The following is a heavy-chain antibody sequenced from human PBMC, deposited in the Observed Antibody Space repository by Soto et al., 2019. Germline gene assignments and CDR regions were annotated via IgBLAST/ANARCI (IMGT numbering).Heavy chain of an antibody. CDR3: VREGGGSYPFDY. CDR1: GFTFSTYW. V-gene: IGHV3-74*01. J-gene: IGHJ4*02. Sequence: GGSLRLPCAASGFTFSTYWMHWVRQAPGKGLVWVSRINGDGSITTYADSVKGRFTMSRDNAKNTLYLEMNSLRAEDTAVYYCVREGGGSYPFDYWGPGTLVTVSS. CDR2: INGDGSIT. D-gene: IGHD1-26*01.